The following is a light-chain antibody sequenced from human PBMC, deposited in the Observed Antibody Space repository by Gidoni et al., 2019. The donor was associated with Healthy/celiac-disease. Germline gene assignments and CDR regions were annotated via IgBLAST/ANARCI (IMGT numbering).Light chain of an antibody. CDR3: AAWDDSLNGRGV. V-gene: IGLV1-44*01. Sequence: QSVLTQPPSASGTPAQSVTISCSGSSSNIGSNTVNWYQQLPGTAPKLLIYSNNQRPSGVSDRFSGSKSGTSASLAISGLQSEDEADYYCAAWDDSLNGRGVFGGGTKLTVL. J-gene: IGLJ3*02. CDR2: SNN. CDR1: SSNIGSNT.